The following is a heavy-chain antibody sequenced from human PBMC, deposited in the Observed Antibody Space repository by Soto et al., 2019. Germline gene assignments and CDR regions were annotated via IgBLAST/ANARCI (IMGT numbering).Heavy chain of an antibody. J-gene: IGHJ1*01. Sequence: SVKVSCKASGGPFSSYAISWVRQSPGQGLEWMGGIIPIFGTANYAQKFQGRVTITADESTSTAYMELSSLRSEDTAVYYCARVSNDILTGYYGYFQHWGQGTLVTVSS. CDR3: ARVSNDILTGYYGYFQH. CDR2: IIPIFGTA. D-gene: IGHD3-9*01. CDR1: GGPFSSYA. V-gene: IGHV1-69*13.